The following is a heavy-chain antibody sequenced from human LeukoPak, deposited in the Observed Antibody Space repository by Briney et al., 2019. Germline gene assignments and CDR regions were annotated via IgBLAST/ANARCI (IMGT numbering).Heavy chain of an antibody. V-gene: IGHV3-30*02. CDR3: AKPFGEGYCSSTSCYEGPLLGFDI. CDR2: IRYDGSNK. Sequence: GVSLRLSCAASGFTFGSYGMHWVRQAPGKGLEWVAFIRYDGSNKYYADSVKGRFTISRDNSKNTLYLQMNSLRAEDTAVYYCAKPFGEGYCSSTSCYEGPLLGFDIWGQGTMVTVSS. D-gene: IGHD2-2*01. J-gene: IGHJ3*02. CDR1: GFTFGSYG.